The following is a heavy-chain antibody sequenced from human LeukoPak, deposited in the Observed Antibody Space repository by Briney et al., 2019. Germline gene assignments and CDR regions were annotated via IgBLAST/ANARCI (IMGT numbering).Heavy chain of an antibody. J-gene: IGHJ5*02. D-gene: IGHD2-8*01. Sequence: GASVKVSCKASGYTFNGYYLHWVRQAPGQGLEWMGWINPNSGGTNYAQKFQGRVTMTRDTSISTAYMELSRLRSDDTAVYYCARECCTNGVCFPELFDPWGQGTLVTVSS. V-gene: IGHV1-2*02. CDR2: INPNSGGT. CDR3: ARECCTNGVCFPELFDP. CDR1: GYTFNGYY.